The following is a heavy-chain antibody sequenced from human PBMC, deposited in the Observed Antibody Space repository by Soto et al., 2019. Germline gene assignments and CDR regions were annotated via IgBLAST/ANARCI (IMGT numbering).Heavy chain of an antibody. Sequence: VKVSCKASGGTFISYAIIWVRQAPGQGLEWMGGIIPIFGTANYAQKFQGRVTITADESTSTAYMELSSLRSEDTAVYYCARSIVVVPDAIYYYGMDVWGQGATVTVSS. D-gene: IGHD2-2*01. V-gene: IGHV1-69*01. J-gene: IGHJ6*02. CDR3: ARSIVVVPDAIYYYGMDV. CDR1: GGTFISYA. CDR2: IIPIFGTA.